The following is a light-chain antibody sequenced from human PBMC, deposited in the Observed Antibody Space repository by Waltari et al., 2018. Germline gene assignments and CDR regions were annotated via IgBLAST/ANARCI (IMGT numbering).Light chain of an antibody. V-gene: IGLV1-44*01. J-gene: IGLJ2*01. CDR3: AVWDDNLIGWV. CDR2: SDI. CDR1: SSRLGTNT. Sequence: QSVLTQPPSASGTPGQRVTISCSGRSSRLGTNTVTWYQQLPGTAPKLLIYSDIQRPSGVPDRFSGSESGTSASLAISGLQSEDEADYYCAVWDDNLIGWVFGGGTRLTVL.